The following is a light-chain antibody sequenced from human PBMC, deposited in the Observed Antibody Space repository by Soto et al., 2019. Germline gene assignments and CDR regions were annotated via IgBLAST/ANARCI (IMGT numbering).Light chain of an antibody. CDR1: QSVGPN. CDR3: KQYNNWPLFT. CDR2: GAS. V-gene: IGKV3-15*01. Sequence: EIVMTQSPATLSLSPGERATLSCRASQSVGPNLAWSPQNPGQAPRLLIYGASTRATGIPARFSGSGSGTEFTLTISSLQSEDFAVYYCKQYNNWPLFTFGPGTKVDLK. J-gene: IGKJ3*01.